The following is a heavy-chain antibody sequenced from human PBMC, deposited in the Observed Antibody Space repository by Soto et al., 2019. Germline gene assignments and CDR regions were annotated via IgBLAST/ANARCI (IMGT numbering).Heavy chain of an antibody. CDR1: GYTFTSYA. CDR3: ARGLDDYVWGSYAPAYFDY. J-gene: IGHJ4*02. V-gene: IGHV1-3*01. Sequence: ASVKVSCKASGYTFTSYAMHWVRQAPGQRLEWMGWINAGNGNTKYSQKFQGRVTITRDTSASTAYMELSSLRSEDTAVYYCARGLDDYVWGSYAPAYFDYWGQGTLVTASS. CDR2: INAGNGNT. D-gene: IGHD3-16*01.